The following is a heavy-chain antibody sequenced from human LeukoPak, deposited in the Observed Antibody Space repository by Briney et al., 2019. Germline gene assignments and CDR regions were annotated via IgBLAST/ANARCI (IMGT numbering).Heavy chain of an antibody. CDR1: GGTFSSYA. J-gene: IGHJ4*02. CDR2: IIPILGIA. CDR3: ARDPYVVVPAAMRYFDY. Sequence: SVKVSCKASGGTFSSYAISWVRQAPGQGLEWMGRIIPILGIANYAQKFQGRVTITADKSTSTAYMELSSLRSEDTAVYYCARDPYVVVPAAMRYFDYWGQGTLVTVSS. V-gene: IGHV1-69*04. D-gene: IGHD2-2*01.